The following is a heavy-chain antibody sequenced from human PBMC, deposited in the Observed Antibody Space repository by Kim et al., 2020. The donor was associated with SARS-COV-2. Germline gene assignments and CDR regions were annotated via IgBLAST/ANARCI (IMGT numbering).Heavy chain of an antibody. CDR2: INHSGRT. CDR3: ARPFSASFDY. V-gene: IGHV4-34*01. J-gene: IGHJ4*02. CDR1: GASFTDYY. D-gene: IGHD1-26*01. Sequence: SETLSLTCAVYGASFTDYYWSWIRQAPGKGLEWIGEINHSGRTNYNPSLKSRVTISVDTSKNQVSLKVNSVTAADTAVYYCARPFSASFDYWGQGALVTV.